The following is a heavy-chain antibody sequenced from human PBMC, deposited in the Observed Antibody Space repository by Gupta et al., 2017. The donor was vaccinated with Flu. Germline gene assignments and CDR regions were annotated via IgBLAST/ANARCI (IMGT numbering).Heavy chain of an antibody. CDR3: ARDRGGYGTSPNSGAFDF. D-gene: IGHD3-16*01. V-gene: IGHV3-66*02. Sequence: DVQLVESGGALVQPGGSLTLSCVASAFSVSNYYMTWVRQAPGKGLDWVAYFYGGRVTSYGDSAKGRFTIFTDNSKNTLYLQMNSLRPEDTGVYYCARDRGGYGTSPNSGAFDFWGQGTMVTVSS. CDR2: FYGGRVT. J-gene: IGHJ3*01. CDR1: AFSVSNYY.